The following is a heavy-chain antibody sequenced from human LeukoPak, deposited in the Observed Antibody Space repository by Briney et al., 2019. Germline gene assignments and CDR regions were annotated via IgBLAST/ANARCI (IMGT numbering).Heavy chain of an antibody. Sequence: SETLSLTCTVSGGSISSSSYYWGWIRQPPGKGLEWIGSIYYSGSTYYNPSLKSRVTISVDTSKNQFSLKLSSVTAADTAVYYCAREANSYCGGDCYLYYYYYYYMDVWGKGTTVTVSS. J-gene: IGHJ6*03. CDR3: AREANSYCGGDCYLYYYYYYYMDV. V-gene: IGHV4-39*07. CDR1: GGSISSSSYY. D-gene: IGHD2-21*02. CDR2: IYYSGST.